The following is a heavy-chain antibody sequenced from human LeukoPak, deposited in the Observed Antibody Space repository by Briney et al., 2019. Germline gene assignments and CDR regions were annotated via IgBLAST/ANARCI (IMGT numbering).Heavy chain of an antibody. CDR2: ISYDGSNK. Sequence: PGGSLRLSCAASGFTFNSFGMHWVRQAPGKGLEWVAVISYDGSNKYYTDSVEGRFTISRDNSKNTLFLQMSSLRAEDTAVYYCAKDHSPPGYDGSGYSLYDKWGQGTLVTVSS. J-gene: IGHJ4*02. V-gene: IGHV3-30*18. CDR1: GFTFNSFG. D-gene: IGHD3-22*01. CDR3: AKDHSPPGYDGSGYSLYDK.